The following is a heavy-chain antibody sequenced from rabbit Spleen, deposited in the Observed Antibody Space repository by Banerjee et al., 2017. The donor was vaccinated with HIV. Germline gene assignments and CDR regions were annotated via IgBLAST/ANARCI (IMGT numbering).Heavy chain of an antibody. CDR1: GLDFSGDSY. CDR3: ARNYVNVFDP. V-gene: IGHV1S40*01. CDR2: IDIGSSGFT. D-gene: IGHD1-1*01. J-gene: IGHJ2*01. Sequence: QSLEESGGGLVKPGASLTLTCKASGLDFSGDSYDSYMCWVRQAPGKGLEWNACIDIGSSGFTYFASWAKGRFTISKTSSTTVTLQMTSLTAADTATYFCARNYVNVFDPWGPGTLVTVS.